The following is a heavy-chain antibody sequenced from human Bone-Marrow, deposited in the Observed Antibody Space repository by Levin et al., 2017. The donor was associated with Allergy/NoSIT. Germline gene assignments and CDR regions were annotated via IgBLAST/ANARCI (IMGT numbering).Heavy chain of an antibody. D-gene: IGHD3-3*01. J-gene: IGHJ4*02. Sequence: GESLKISCAASGFTFGNYAMAWVRQPLGKGLEWVSSLIGSGASTYYSDSVKGRFTISRDNSKNTLYLEISNLRAEDTAVYFCAKTSDFWSGDPIYYFDYWGQGTLVTVSS. V-gene: IGHV3-23*01. CDR3: AKTSDFWSGDPIYYFDY. CDR1: GFTFGNYA. CDR2: LIGSGAST.